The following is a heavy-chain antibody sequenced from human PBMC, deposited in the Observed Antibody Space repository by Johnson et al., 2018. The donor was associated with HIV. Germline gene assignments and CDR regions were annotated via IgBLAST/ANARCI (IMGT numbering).Heavy chain of an antibody. J-gene: IGHJ3*01. CDR2: ISSSGSTI. CDR1: GFTFSDYY. CDR3: TTDWGSYLLTDAFDV. V-gene: IGHV3-11*01. D-gene: IGHD1-26*01. Sequence: QVQLVESGGGLVKPGGSLRLSCAASGFTFSDYYMSWIRQAPGKGLEWFSYISSSGSTIYYADSVKGRFTISRDNAKNSLYLQMNSLKTEYTAVYYCTTDWGSYLLTDAFDVWGQGTMVTVSS.